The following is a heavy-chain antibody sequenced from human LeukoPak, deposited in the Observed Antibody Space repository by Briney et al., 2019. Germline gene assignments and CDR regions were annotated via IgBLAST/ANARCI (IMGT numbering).Heavy chain of an antibody. D-gene: IGHD2-21*02. J-gene: IGHJ3*02. V-gene: IGHV1-18*04. CDR2: IRAYNGNT. Sequence: ASVKVSCKASGYTFTSYGISWVRQAPGQGLEWIGWIRAYNGNTNYAQKLQGRVTMTTDTSTSTGYMELRSLRYDDTAVYYCARDLGLAYCGGDCYSEDAFDIWGQGTMVTVSS. CDR1: GYTFTSYG. CDR3: ARDLGLAYCGGDCYSEDAFDI.